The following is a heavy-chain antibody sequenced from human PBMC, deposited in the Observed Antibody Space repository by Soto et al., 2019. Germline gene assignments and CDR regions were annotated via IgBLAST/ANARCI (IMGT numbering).Heavy chain of an antibody. Sequence: ASVKVSCKASGYTFTSYGISWVRQAPGQGLEWMGWISAYNGNTNYAQKLQGRVTMTTGTSTSTAYMELRSLRSDDTAVYYCARDVAIYSGYDSPVIYWGQGTLVTVSS. CDR1: GYTFTSYG. CDR3: ARDVAIYSGYDSPVIY. CDR2: ISAYNGNT. J-gene: IGHJ4*02. D-gene: IGHD5-12*01. V-gene: IGHV1-18*01.